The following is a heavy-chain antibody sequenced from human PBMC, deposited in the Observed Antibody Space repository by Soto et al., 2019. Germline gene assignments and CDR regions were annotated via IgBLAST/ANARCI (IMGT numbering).Heavy chain of an antibody. J-gene: IGHJ4*02. V-gene: IGHV3-7*01. CDR1: GFTFRTYL. Sequence: GESLKISCAASGFTFRTYLMTLVRQAPGKGLEWVANINQDGSVEYYADSVEGRFTISRDNSKNTLYLQMNSLRVEDTAVFFCARDGNSGYDSVHFDYWGQGTVVTVSS. D-gene: IGHD5-12*01. CDR2: INQDGSVE. CDR3: ARDGNSGYDSVHFDY.